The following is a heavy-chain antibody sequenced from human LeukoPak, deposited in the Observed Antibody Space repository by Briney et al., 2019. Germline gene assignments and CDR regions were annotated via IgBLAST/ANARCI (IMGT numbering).Heavy chain of an antibody. CDR2: ISYDGSNK. J-gene: IGHJ6*04. V-gene: IGHV3-30*18. CDR1: GFTFSSYG. Sequence: PGGSLRLSCAASGFTFSSYGMHWVRQAPGKGLEWVAVISYDGSNKYYADSVKGRFTISRDNSKNTLYLQMNSLRAEDTAVYYCAKPTGIQPRGAMDVWGKGTTVTVFS. CDR3: AKPTGIQPRGAMDV. D-gene: IGHD5-18*01.